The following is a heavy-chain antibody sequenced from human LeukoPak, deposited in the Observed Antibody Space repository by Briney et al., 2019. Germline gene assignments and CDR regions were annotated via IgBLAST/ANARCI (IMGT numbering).Heavy chain of an antibody. CDR1: GFTFSSYA. CDR2: ISYDGSNK. Sequence: GGSLRLSCAASGFTFSSYAMSWVRQAPGKGLEWVAVISYDGSNKYYADSVKGRFTISRDNSKNTLYLQMNSLRAEDTAVYYCAKPPNVYYYGSGSSYFDYWGQGTLVTVSS. V-gene: IGHV3-30*18. CDR3: AKPPNVYYYGSGSSYFDY. J-gene: IGHJ4*02. D-gene: IGHD3-10*01.